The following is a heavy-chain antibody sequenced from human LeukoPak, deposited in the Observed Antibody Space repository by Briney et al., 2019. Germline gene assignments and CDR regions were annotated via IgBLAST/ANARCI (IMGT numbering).Heavy chain of an antibody. V-gene: IGHV5-51*01. D-gene: IGHD5-24*01. CDR3: ARGAVEMATENYFDY. CDR2: IYPGDSDT. CDR1: GYSFTSYW. J-gene: IGHJ4*02. Sequence: GESLKISCKGSGYSFTSYWIGWVRQMPGKGLEWMGIIYPGDSDTRYSPSFQGQVTISADKSISTAYLQRSSLKASDTAMYYCARGAVEMATENYFDYWGQGTLVTVSS.